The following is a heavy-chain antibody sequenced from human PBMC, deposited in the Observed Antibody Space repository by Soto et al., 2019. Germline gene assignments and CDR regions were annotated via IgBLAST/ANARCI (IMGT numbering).Heavy chain of an antibody. V-gene: IGHV1-3*01. J-gene: IGHJ6*03. Sequence: ASVKVSCKASGYTFTSYYMHWVRQAPGQGLEWMGIINAGNGNTKYSQKFQGRVTITRDTSASTAYMELSSLSSVTAADTAVYYCAKTQLPGIAVADGFMDVWGKGTTVTVSS. CDR3: AKTQLPGIAVADGFMDV. D-gene: IGHD6-19*01. CDR1: GYTFTSYY. CDR2: INAGNGNT.